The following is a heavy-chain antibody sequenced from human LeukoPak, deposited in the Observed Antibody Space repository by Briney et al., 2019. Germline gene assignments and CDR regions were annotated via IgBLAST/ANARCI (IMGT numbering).Heavy chain of an antibody. J-gene: IGHJ4*02. V-gene: IGHV3-48*04. D-gene: IGHD6-13*01. Sequence: GGALRLSCAASGFTFSSYSMNWVRRAPGKGLEWVSYISSSSSTIYYADSVKGRFTISRDNAKNSLYLQMNSLRAEDTAVYYCARALSSSYFDYWGQGTLVTVSS. CDR1: GFTFSSYS. CDR2: ISSSSSTI. CDR3: ARALSSSYFDY.